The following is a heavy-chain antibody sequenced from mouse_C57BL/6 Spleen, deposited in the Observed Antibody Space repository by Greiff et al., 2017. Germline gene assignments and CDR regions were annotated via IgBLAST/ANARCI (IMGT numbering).Heavy chain of an antibody. J-gene: IGHJ3*01. CDR3: ARGNYDYEAWFAY. V-gene: IGHV5-17*01. Sequence: DVKLVESGGGLVKPGGSLKLSCAASGFTFSDYGMHWVRQAPEKGLEWVAYISSGSSTIYYADTVKGRFTISRDNAKNTLFLQMTSLRSEDTAMYYCARGNYDYEAWFAYWGQGTLVTVSA. D-gene: IGHD2-4*01. CDR1: GFTFSDYG. CDR2: ISSGSSTI.